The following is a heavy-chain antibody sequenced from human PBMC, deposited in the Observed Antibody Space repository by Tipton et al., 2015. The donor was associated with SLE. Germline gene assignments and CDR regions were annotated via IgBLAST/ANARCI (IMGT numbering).Heavy chain of an antibody. D-gene: IGHD3-10*01. V-gene: IGHV3-30*03. CDR2: ISYDGSNK. CDR1: GFTFSSYG. Sequence: SLRLSCAASGFTFSSYGMHWVRQAPGKGLEWVAVISYDGSNKYYADSVKGRFTISRDNSKNTLYLQMNSLRAEDTAVYYCARESGITMVRGAAFDIWGQGTMVTVSS. J-gene: IGHJ3*02. CDR3: ARESGITMVRGAAFDI.